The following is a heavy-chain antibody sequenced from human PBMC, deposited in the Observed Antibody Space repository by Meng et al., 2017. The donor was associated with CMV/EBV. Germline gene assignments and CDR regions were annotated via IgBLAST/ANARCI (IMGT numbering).Heavy chain of an antibody. J-gene: IGHJ4*02. CDR2: ISSSGSTI. Sequence: GESLKISCAASGFTFSDYYMSWIRQAPGKGLEWVSYISSSGSTIYYADSVKGRFTISRDNAKNSLYLQMNSLRAEDTAVYYCARGPNYDFWSGYYGGDYWGQGTLVTVSS. CDR3: ARGPNYDFWSGYYGGDY. D-gene: IGHD3-3*01. CDR1: GFTFSDYY. V-gene: IGHV3-11*04.